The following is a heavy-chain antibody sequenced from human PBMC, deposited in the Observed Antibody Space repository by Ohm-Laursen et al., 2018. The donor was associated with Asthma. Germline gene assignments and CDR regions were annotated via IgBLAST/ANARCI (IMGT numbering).Heavy chain of an antibody. V-gene: IGHV3-30*03. CDR3: ARDRTIFGVVEDYYGMDV. CDR1: RFTFSSYG. J-gene: IGHJ6*02. Sequence: SLRLSCSAARFTFSSYGMHWVRQAPGKGLEWVAVISYDGSNKYYADSVKGRFTISRDNSKNTLYLQMNSLRAEDTAVYYCARDRTIFGVVEDYYGMDVWGQGTTVTVSS. CDR2: ISYDGSNK. D-gene: IGHD3-3*01.